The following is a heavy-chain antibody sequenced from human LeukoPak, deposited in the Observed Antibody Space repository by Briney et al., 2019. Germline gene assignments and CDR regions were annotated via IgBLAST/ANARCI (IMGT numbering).Heavy chain of an antibody. CDR3: ARPHSSWYANFQH. V-gene: IGHV4-34*01. J-gene: IGHJ1*01. CDR2: INRSGST. D-gene: IGHD6-13*01. Sequence: RTSETLSLTCAVYGGSFSGYSWSWIRHPPGKGLEWIGEINRSGSTNYNPSLKSRVTISVDTSKNQFSLKLSSVTAADTAVYYCARPHSSWYANFQHWGQGTLVTVSS. CDR1: GGSFSGYS.